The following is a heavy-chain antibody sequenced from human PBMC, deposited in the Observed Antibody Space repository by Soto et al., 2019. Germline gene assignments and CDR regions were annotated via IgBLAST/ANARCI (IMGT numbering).Heavy chain of an antibody. Sequence: LRLSCAASGFTFSSYGMHWVRQAPGKGLEWVAVIWYDGSNKYYADSVKGRFTISRDNSKNTLYLQMNSLRAEDTAVYYCARDQGSGSYYYYYYGMDVWGQGTTVTVSS. J-gene: IGHJ6*02. CDR2: IWYDGSNK. CDR3: ARDQGSGSYYYYYYGMDV. CDR1: GFTFSSYG. D-gene: IGHD3-10*01. V-gene: IGHV3-33*01.